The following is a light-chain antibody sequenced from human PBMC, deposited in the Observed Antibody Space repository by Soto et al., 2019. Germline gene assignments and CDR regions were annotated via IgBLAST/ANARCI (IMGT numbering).Light chain of an antibody. Sequence: EIVLTQSPATLSLSPGERATISCRASQSVSSSYLAWYQQKPGQAPSLLIYGASSRATGIPDRFSGSGSGTDFTLIISRLEHEDFAVYYCQQYGSSPPFTFGPGTKVDIK. V-gene: IGKV3-20*01. CDR3: QQYGSSPPFT. CDR1: QSVSSSY. J-gene: IGKJ3*01. CDR2: GAS.